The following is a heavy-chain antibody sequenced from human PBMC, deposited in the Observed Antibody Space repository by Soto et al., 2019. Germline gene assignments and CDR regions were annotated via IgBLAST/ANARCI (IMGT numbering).Heavy chain of an antibody. D-gene: IGHD4-17*01. CDR3: ARDVHGDYVLDY. Sequence: QVQLVQSGAEEKKPGAPVKVSCKASGYTFTTYAIHWVRQAPGQRLEWMGWINTGNGRTKYSPKFQGRVTITRDTSASTVYMELSSLRSEDTALYSCARDVHGDYVLDYWGQGTLVTVSS. J-gene: IGHJ4*02. CDR1: GYTFTTYA. V-gene: IGHV1-3*05. CDR2: INTGNGRT.